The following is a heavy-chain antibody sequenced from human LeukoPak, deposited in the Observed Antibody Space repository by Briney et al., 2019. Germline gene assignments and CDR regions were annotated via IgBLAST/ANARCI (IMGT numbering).Heavy chain of an antibody. D-gene: IGHD3-10*01. V-gene: IGHV3-11*06. CDR1: GGSISSYY. CDR3: ARPLGTGAFGELS. CDR2: ISSSSSYT. J-gene: IGHJ5*02. Sequence: LSLTCTVSGGSISSYYWSWIRQAPGKGLEWVSYISSSSSYTNYADSVKGRFTISRDNAKNSLYLQMNSLRAEDTAVYYCARPLGTGAFGELSWGQGTLVTVSS.